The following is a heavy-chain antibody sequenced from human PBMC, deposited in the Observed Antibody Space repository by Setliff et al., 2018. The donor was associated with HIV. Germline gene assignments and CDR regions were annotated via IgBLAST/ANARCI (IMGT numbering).Heavy chain of an antibody. CDR2: ISAYNGNT. Sequence: ASVKVSCKASGYTFTSYGIGWVRQAPGQGLEWMGWISAYNGNTNYAQKLQGRVTMTTDTSTSTAYMELRSLRSDDTAVYYCARANDIAAAGPFDYWGQGTLVTVSS. D-gene: IGHD6-13*01. J-gene: IGHJ4*02. CDR3: ARANDIAAAGPFDY. CDR1: GYTFTSYG. V-gene: IGHV1-18*01.